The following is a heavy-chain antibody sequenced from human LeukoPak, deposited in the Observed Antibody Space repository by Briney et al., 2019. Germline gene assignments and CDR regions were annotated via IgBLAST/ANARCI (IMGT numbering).Heavy chain of an antibody. CDR1: GGSFSGYY. Sequence: PSKTLSLTCAVYGGSFSGYYWSWIRQPPGKGLEWIGEINHSGSTNYNPSLKSRVTISVDTSKNQFSLKLSSVTAADTAVYYCARGLTILDYWGQGTLVTVSS. V-gene: IGHV4-34*01. J-gene: IGHJ4*02. CDR2: INHSGST. CDR3: ARGLTILDY. D-gene: IGHD3-3*01.